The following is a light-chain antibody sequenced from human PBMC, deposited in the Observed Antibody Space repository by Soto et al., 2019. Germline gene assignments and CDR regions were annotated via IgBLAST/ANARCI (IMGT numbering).Light chain of an antibody. J-gene: IGKJ2*01. CDR1: QSIGSY. Sequence: EIVLTQSPATLSLSPGEGATLSCRASQSIGSYLAWYQHKSGQAPRLLIYDASNRATDIPARFRGSGSGTHFTLTISSLEPEDFAVYYCQQRSSWYTFGQGTKLDIK. CDR2: DAS. V-gene: IGKV3-11*01. CDR3: QQRSSWYT.